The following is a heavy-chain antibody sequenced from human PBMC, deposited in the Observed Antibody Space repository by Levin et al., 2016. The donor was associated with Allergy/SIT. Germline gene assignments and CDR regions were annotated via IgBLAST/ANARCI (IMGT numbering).Heavy chain of an antibody. J-gene: IGHJ6*02. V-gene: IGHV3-13*01. D-gene: IGHD6-13*01. CDR2: IGTAGDT. CDR3: ARGRYSSSYSYYYYYGMDV. Sequence: GESLKISCAASGFTFSSYDMHWVRQATGKGLEWVSAIGTAGDTYYPGSVKGRFTISRENAKNSLYLQMNSLRAGDTAVYYCARGRYSSSYSYYYYYGMDVWGQGTTVTVSS. CDR1: GFTFSSYD.